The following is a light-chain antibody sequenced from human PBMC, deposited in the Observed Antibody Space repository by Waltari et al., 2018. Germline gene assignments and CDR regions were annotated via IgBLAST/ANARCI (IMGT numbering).Light chain of an antibody. CDR1: RSISNW. V-gene: IGKV1-5*03. CDR3: QQYNNYYT. CDR2: KAS. J-gene: IGKJ2*01. Sequence: DVQMTQSPSTMSAFVGDRVTITCRASRSISNWFAWFQQKPGRAPTLLIYKASNLHRGVPSRFSGSGSGTDFTLTINSLQPDDFATYYCQQYNNYYTFGQGTKLEIK.